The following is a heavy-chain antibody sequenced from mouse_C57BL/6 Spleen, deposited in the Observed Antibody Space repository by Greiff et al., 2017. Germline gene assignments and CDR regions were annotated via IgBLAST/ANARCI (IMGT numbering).Heavy chain of an antibody. CDR3: TEELMFDY. CDR2: IRLKSDNYAT. V-gene: IGHV6-3*01. Sequence: EVQLVESGGGLVQPGGSMKLSCVASGFTFSNYWMNWVRQSPEKGLEWVAQIRLKSDNYATNYAESVKGRFTISRDDSKSSVYLQMNNLRAEDTGIYYCTEELMFDYWGQGTTLTVSS. J-gene: IGHJ2*01. CDR1: GFTFSNYW.